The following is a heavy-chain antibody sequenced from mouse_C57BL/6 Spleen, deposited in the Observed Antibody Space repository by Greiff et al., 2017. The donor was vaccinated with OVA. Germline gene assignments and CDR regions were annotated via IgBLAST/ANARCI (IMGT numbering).Heavy chain of an antibody. Sequence: EVKLVVSGPGLVKPSQSLSLTCSVTGYSITSGYYWNWIRQFPGNKLEWMGYISYDGSNNYNPSLKNRISITRDTSKNQFFLKLNSVTTEDTATYYCAMWDYGSTRYFDVWGTGTTVTVSS. V-gene: IGHV3-6*01. CDR1: GYSITSGYY. CDR3: AMWDYGSTRYFDV. J-gene: IGHJ1*03. CDR2: ISYDGSN. D-gene: IGHD1-1*01.